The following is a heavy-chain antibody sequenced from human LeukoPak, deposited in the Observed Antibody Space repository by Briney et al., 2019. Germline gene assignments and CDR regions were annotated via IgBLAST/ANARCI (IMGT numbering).Heavy chain of an antibody. CDR3: RVVYYYCSGSPSGGIFDY. J-gene: IGHJ4*02. V-gene: IGHV4-39*01. D-gene: IGHD3-10*01. Sequence: PSETLPLTCTVSGGSISSSSYYWGWIRQPPGKGLEWIGSIYYSGSTYYNPSLKSRVTISVDTSKNQFSLKLSSVTAADTAVYYCRVVYYYCSGSPSGGIFDYWGQGTLVTVSS. CDR1: GGSISSSSYY. CDR2: IYYSGST.